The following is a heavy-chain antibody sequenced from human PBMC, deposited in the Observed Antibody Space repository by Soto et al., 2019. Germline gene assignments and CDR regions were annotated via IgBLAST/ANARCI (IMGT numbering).Heavy chain of an antibody. CDR1: GFTFSSYA. CDR3: AKEIRGGVMVRGGYYFEY. D-gene: IGHD3-10*01. J-gene: IGHJ4*02. Sequence: PGGSLRLSCAASGFTFSSYAMSWVRQAPGKGLEWVSAISGSGGSTYYADSVKGRFTISRDNSKNTLYLQMNSLRAEDTAVYYCAKEIRGGVMVRGGYYFEYWGQGTLVTVSS. V-gene: IGHV3-23*01. CDR2: ISGSGGST.